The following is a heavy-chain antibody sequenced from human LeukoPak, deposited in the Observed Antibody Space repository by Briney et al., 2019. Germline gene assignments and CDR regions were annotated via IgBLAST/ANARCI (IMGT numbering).Heavy chain of an antibody. CDR3: ARVVGYCTNGVCYAYYFDY. CDR2: INPNSGGT. CDR1: GYTFTGYY. J-gene: IGHJ4*02. V-gene: IGHV1-2*02. Sequence: ASVKVSCKASGYTFTGYYMHWVRQAPGQGLEWMGWINPNSGGTNYAQKFQGRVTMTRDTSISTAYMELSRLRSDDTAVYYCARVVGYCTNGVCYAYYFDYWGQGTLVTVSS. D-gene: IGHD2-8*01.